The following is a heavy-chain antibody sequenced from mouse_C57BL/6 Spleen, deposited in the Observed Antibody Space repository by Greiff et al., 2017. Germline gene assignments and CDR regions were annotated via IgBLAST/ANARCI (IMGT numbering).Heavy chain of an antibody. J-gene: IGHJ3*01. CDR3: ARGWYDYGWFAY. CDR1: GYAFSSYW. V-gene: IGHV1-80*01. Sequence: QVQLQQSGAELVKPGASVKISCKASGYAFSSYWMNWVKQRPGKGLEWIGQIYPGDGDTTYNGKFKGKATLTADKSSSTAYMQLSSLTSEDSAVYFCARGWYDYGWFAYWGQGTLVTVSA. CDR2: IYPGDGDT. D-gene: IGHD2-4*01.